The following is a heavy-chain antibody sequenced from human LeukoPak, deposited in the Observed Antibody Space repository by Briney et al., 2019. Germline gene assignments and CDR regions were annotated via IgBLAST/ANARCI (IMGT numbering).Heavy chain of an antibody. J-gene: IGHJ4*02. CDR2: ITSSGTTT. Sequence: GGSLRLSCSASGLSFSDFYMSWFRLSPEKGLEWIAYITSSGTTTEYADSVKGRFTISRVNAKNSLYLQMNSLRPEDTAVYYCGRDPDYGDPYWGQGTLVTVSS. V-gene: IGHV3-11*01. CDR1: GLSFSDFY. D-gene: IGHD4/OR15-4a*01. CDR3: GRDPDYGDPY.